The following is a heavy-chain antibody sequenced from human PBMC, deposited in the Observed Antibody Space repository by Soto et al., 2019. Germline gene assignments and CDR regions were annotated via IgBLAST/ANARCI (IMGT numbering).Heavy chain of an antibody. CDR2: IKPDESEK. D-gene: IGHD4-4*01. CDR1: GFTFSDSW. Sequence: EVQLVESGGGLVQPGGSLRLSCTASGFTFSDSWMTWVRQAPRQGLEWVARIKPDESEKKYADSVKGRFSISRDNAKNSMYLQMDSLRVEDTAVYYCVRGGSNYASWGQGTLVPVSS. J-gene: IGHJ5*02. V-gene: IGHV3-7*01. CDR3: VRGGSNYAS.